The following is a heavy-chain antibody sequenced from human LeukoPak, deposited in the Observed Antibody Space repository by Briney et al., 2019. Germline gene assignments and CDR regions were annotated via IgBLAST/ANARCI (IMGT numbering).Heavy chain of an antibody. Sequence: GGSLRLSCAASAFTFNNYTMNWVRQAPGKGLEWVSSISSSSTYIYYADSVQGRFTISRDNAENSLYLQMNSLRVEDTAVYYCARDHYYDSGAYPFHYWGQGTLVTVSS. CDR1: AFTFNNYT. CDR3: ARDHYYDSGAYPFHY. D-gene: IGHD3-22*01. J-gene: IGHJ4*02. V-gene: IGHV3-21*01. CDR2: ISSSSTYI.